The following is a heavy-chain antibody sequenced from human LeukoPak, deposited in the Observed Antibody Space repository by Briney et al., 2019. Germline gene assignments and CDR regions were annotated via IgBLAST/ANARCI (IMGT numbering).Heavy chain of an antibody. CDR2: INHSGST. V-gene: IGHV4-39*07. Sequence: SETLSLTCTVSGGSISSSSYSWGWIRQPPGKGLEWIGEINHSGSTNYNPSLKSRVTISVDTSKNQFSLKLSSVTAADTAVYYCARAFTAGAAAGHNWFDPWGQGTLVTVSS. D-gene: IGHD6-13*01. J-gene: IGHJ5*02. CDR3: ARAFTAGAAAGHNWFDP. CDR1: GGSISSSSYS.